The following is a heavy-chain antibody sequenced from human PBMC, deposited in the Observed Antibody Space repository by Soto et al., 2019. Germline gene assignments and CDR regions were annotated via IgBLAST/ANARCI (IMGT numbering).Heavy chain of an antibody. CDR2: IYYSGST. CDR3: ARHITGGRHKNWFDT. J-gene: IGHJ5*02. Sequence: SKTLSLTCTVSVGSISSYYCTWILQPPGKGLDCIVYIYYSGSTNYNPSLKSRVTISVDTSKNQFSLKLSSVTAADTAVYYCARHITGGRHKNWFDTWGQGTLVTVSS. CDR1: VGSISSYY. V-gene: IGHV4-59*08.